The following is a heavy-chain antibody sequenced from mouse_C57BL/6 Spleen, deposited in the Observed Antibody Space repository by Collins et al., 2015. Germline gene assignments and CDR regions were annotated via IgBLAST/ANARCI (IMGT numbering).Heavy chain of an antibody. CDR3: TELGRFAY. V-gene: IGHV6-3*01. D-gene: IGHD4-1*01. Sequence: EVKLEESGGGLVQPGGSMKLSCVASGFTFSNYWMSWVRQSPEKGLEWVAEIRLKSDNYATHYAESVKGKFTISRDDSKSRLYLQMNSLRAEDTGIYYCTELGRFAYWGQGTLVTVSA. CDR1: GFTFSNYW. CDR2: IRLKSDNYAT. J-gene: IGHJ3*01.